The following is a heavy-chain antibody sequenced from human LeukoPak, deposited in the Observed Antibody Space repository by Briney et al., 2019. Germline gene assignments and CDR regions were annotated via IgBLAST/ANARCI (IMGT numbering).Heavy chain of an antibody. D-gene: IGHD2-15*01. CDR3: ARDFCSGGSSYYIDY. CDR1: AFTFSSYG. V-gene: IGHV3-33*01. CDR2: IWYDGSYK. Sequence: PGGSLRLSCAASAFTFSSYGMHWVRQAPGQGLEWVAVIWYDGSYKYYADSVKGRFTISRDNSKNTLYLQMNSLRAEDTAVYTCARDFCSGGSSYYIDYWGQGTLVTVSS. J-gene: IGHJ4*02.